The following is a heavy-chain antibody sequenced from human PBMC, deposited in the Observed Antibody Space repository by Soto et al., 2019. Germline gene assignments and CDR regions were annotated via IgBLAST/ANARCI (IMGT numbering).Heavy chain of an antibody. J-gene: IGHJ6*03. CDR1: GGSISSYY. CDR2: IYYSGST. Sequence: SETLSLTCTVSGGSISSYYWSWIRQPPGKGLEWIGYIYYSGSTNYNPSLKSRVTISVDTSKNQFSLKLSSVTAADTAVYYCARQTDDFWSGYGKRPDPSSYYYMDVWGKGTTVTVSS. V-gene: IGHV4-59*08. CDR3: ARQTDDFWSGYGKRPDPSSYYYMDV. D-gene: IGHD3-3*01.